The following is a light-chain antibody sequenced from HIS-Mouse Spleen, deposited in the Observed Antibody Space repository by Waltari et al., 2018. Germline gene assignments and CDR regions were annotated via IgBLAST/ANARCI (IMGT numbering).Light chain of an antibody. J-gene: IGLJ1*01. CDR3: AACDDSLNGYV. CDR2: SNN. CDR1: SSNIGSNT. Sequence: QSVLTQPPSASGTPGQRVTIPCSGSSSNIGSNTVNWYQQLPGTAPKLLIYSNNQRPSGVPDRFSGSKSGTSASLAISGLQSEDEADYYCAACDDSLNGYVFGTGTKVTVL. V-gene: IGLV1-44*01.